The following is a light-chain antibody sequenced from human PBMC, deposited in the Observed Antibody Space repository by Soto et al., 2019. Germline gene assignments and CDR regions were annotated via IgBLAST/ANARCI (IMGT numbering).Light chain of an antibody. V-gene: IGKV1-8*01. J-gene: IGKJ2*01. CDR2: AAS. CDR3: HQYNSCPPGT. Sequence: AIRMTQSPSSFSASAGDRVTITCRASQGISSFLAWYQQKPGKAPKRLIYAASSLQSGVPSRFSGSGSGTDFTLTISSLQSEDFALYYCHQYNSCPPGTFGQGTKVDIK. CDR1: QGISSF.